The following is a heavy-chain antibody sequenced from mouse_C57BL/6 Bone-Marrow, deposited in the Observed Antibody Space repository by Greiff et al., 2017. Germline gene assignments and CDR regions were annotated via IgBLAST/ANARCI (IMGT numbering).Heavy chain of an antibody. CDR3: ARYKYYGSSSFAY. Sequence: VQLQQPGAELVKPGASVKMSCKASGYTFTSYWITWVKQRPGQGLEWIGDIYPGSGSTNYNEKFKSKATLTVDTSPSTAYMQLSSLTSEDSAVYYCARYKYYGSSSFAYWGQGTLVTVSA. J-gene: IGHJ3*01. CDR2: IYPGSGST. D-gene: IGHD1-1*01. V-gene: IGHV1-55*01. CDR1: GYTFTSYW.